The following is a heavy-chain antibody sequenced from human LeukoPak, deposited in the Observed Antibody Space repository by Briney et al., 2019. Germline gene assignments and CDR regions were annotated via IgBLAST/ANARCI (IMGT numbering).Heavy chain of an antibody. CDR3: ARDVRIAARPLGY. CDR1: GYTFTSYG. D-gene: IGHD6-6*01. CDR2: ISAYNGNT. J-gene: IGHJ4*02. V-gene: IGHV1-18*01. Sequence: ASVKVSCKASGYTFTSYGISWVRQAPGQGLEWMGWISAYNGNTNYAQKLQGRVTMTRDTSISTAYMELSRLRSDDTAVYYCARDVRIAARPLGYWGQGTLVTVSS.